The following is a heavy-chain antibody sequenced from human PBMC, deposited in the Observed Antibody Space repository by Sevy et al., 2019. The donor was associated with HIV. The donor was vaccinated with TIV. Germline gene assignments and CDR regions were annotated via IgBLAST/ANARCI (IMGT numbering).Heavy chain of an antibody. CDR3: ARDTYSSFGSGSYFLDY. V-gene: IGHV3-33*01. CDR2: IWYDGSNK. CDR1: GFTFSGYA. J-gene: IGHJ4*02. Sequence: GGSLRLSCVASGFTFSGYAMHWVRQAPGKGLEWVAVIWYDGSNKYYADSVKGRFTISRDNSKNTLYLQMNSLRAEDTAVYYCARDTYSSFGSGSYFLDYWGQGTLVTVSS. D-gene: IGHD3-10*01.